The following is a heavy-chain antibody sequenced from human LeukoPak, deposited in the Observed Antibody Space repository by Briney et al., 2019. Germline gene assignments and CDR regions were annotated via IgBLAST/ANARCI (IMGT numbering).Heavy chain of an antibody. D-gene: IGHD5-24*01. CDR3: ARASRDGYLHFDY. CDR2: INPNSGGT. J-gene: IGHJ4*02. CDR1: GYTFTGYY. V-gene: IGHV1-2*02. Sequence: GASVKVSCKASGYTFTGYYMHWVRQAPGQGLEWMGWINPNSGGTNYAQKFQGRVTMTRDTSISTAYMELSRLRSDDTAVYYCARASRDGYLHFDYWGQGTLVTVSS.